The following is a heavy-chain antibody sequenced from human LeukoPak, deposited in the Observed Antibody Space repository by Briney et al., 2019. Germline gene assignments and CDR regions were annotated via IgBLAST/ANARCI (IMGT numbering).Heavy chain of an antibody. V-gene: IGHV4-39*07. CDR3: ARDAPYYDTSFDAAFDI. J-gene: IGHJ3*02. CDR1: GGSISSSSYY. Sequence: PSETLSLTCTVSGGSISSSSYYWGWIRQPPGKGLEWIGSIYYSGSTYYNPSLKSRVTISVDTSKNQFSLKLSSVTAADTAVYYCARDAPYYDTSFDAAFDIWGQGTMVTVSS. CDR2: IYYSGST. D-gene: IGHD3-22*01.